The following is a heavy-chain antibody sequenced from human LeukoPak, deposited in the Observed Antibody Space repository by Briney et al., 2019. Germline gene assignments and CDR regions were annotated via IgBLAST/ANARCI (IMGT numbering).Heavy chain of an antibody. D-gene: IGHD1-1*01. CDR2: MNPNSGNT. CDR3: ARGGLSRGWRYLPPPFDY. V-gene: IGHV1-8*01. J-gene: IGHJ4*02. CDR1: GYTFTSYD. Sequence: ASVKVSCKASGYTFTSYDINWVRQATGQGLEWMGWMNPNSGNTGYAQKFQGRVTMTRNTSISTAYMELSSLRSEDTAVYYCARGGLSRGWRYLPPPFDYWGQGTLVTVSS.